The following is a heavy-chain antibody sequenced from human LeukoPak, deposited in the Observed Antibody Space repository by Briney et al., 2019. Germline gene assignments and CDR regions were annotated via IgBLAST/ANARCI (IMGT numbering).Heavy chain of an antibody. Sequence: GGSLRLSCAASGFTFSSYWMSWVRQAPGKGLEWVANIKQDGSEKYYVDSVKGRFTISRDNAKNSLYLQMNSLRAEDTAVYYCAKVVWLQLSDAFDIWGQGTMVTVSS. CDR3: AKVVWLQLSDAFDI. D-gene: IGHD5-24*01. CDR2: IKQDGSEK. V-gene: IGHV3-7*01. CDR1: GFTFSSYW. J-gene: IGHJ3*02.